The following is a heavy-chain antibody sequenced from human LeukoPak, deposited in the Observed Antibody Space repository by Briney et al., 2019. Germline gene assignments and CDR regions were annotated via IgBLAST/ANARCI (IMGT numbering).Heavy chain of an antibody. CDR1: GFTFSSYG. Sequence: GGSLRLSCAASGFTFSSYGMHWVRQAPGKGLEWVAFIRYDGSNKYYADSVKGRFTISRDNSKTTLYLQMNSLRAEDTAVYYCARTNYYGSGSYGYYFDYWGQGTLVTVSS. V-gene: IGHV3-30*02. CDR2: IRYDGSNK. D-gene: IGHD3-10*01. CDR3: ARTNYYGSGSYGYYFDY. J-gene: IGHJ4*02.